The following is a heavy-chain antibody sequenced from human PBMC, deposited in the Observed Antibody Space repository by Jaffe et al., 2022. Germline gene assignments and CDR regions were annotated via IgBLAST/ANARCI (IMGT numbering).Heavy chain of an antibody. V-gene: IGHV4-34*01. CDR3: AREAVRGLHLGEADY. CDR1: GGSFSGYY. D-gene: IGHD3-16*01. J-gene: IGHJ4*02. Sequence: QVQLQQWGAGLLKPSETLSLTCAVYGGSFSGYYWSWIRQPPGKGLEWIGEINHSGSTNYNPSLKSRVTISVDTSKNQFSLKLSSVTAADTAVYYCAREAVRGLHLGEADYWGQGTLVTVSS. CDR2: INHSGST.